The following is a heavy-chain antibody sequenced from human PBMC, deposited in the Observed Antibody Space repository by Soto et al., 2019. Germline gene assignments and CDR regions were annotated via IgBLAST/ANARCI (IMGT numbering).Heavy chain of an antibody. V-gene: IGHV3-23*01. D-gene: IGHD1-26*01. Sequence: LRLSCAASGFTFSSYAMSWVRQAPGKGLEWVSAISGSGDSTYYADSVKGRFTISRDNSKNTLYLQMNSLRAEDTAVYYCARDGEVEGEWESPALDAFDIWGQGTMVTVSS. J-gene: IGHJ3*02. CDR1: GFTFSSYA. CDR3: ARDGEVEGEWESPALDAFDI. CDR2: ISGSGDST.